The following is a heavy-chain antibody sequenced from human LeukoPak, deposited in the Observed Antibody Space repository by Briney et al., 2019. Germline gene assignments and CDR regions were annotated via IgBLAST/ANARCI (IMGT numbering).Heavy chain of an antibody. J-gene: IGHJ6*02. CDR1: GFTFSSYA. Sequence: PGGSLRLSCAASGFTFSSYAMSWVRQAPGKGLEWVSAISGSGGSTYYADSVKGRFTISRDNSKNTLYLQMNSLRAEDTAVYYCANLGSAAREFYYYYGMDVWGQGTTVTVSS. CDR3: ANLGSAAREFYYYYGMDV. CDR2: ISGSGGST. D-gene: IGHD2-2*01. V-gene: IGHV3-23*01.